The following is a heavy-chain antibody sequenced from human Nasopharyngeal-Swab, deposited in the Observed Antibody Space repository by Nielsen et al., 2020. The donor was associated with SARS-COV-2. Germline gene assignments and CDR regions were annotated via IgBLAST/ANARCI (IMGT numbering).Heavy chain of an antibody. CDR2: VSHSGRI. J-gene: IGHJ6*03. Sequence: SETLSLTCAVSGGSVSSNDWWTWVRQSPGKGLELVGEVSHSGRINYNPSLKSRVTLSMDKSKRQFSLRLTSVSAADTAVYFCARGDLVVVPSPILGLGPFFYYFYLDVWGKGTTVIVSS. D-gene: IGHD2-2*01. CDR1: GGSVSSNDW. V-gene: IGHV4-4*02. CDR3: ARGDLVVVPSPILGLGPFFYYFYLDV.